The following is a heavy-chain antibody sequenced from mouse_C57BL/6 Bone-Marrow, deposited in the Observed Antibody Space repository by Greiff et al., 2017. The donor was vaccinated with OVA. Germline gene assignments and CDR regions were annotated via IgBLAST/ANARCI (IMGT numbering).Heavy chain of an antibody. V-gene: IGHV10-1*01. CDR2: IRSKSNNYAT. CDR1: GFSFNTYA. CDR3: VSIYDGYLYAMDY. J-gene: IGHJ4*01. Sequence: GGGLVQPKGSLKLSCAASGFSFNTYAMNWVRQAPGQGLEWVARIRSKSNNYATYYADSVKDRFTISRDDSESMLYLQMNNLKTEDTAMYYCVSIYDGYLYAMDYWGQGTSVTVSS. D-gene: IGHD2-3*01.